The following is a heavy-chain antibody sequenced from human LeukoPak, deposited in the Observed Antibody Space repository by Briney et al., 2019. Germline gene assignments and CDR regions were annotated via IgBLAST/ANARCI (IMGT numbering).Heavy chain of an antibody. CDR3: AREGPYVDFWSGYTDY. V-gene: IGHV3-48*01. Sequence: GGSLRLSCAASGFTFSSYEMNWVRQAPGKGLEWVSYISSSSSTIYYADSVKGRFTISRDNAKNSLYLQMNSLRAEDTAVYYCAREGPYVDFWSGYTDYWGQGTLVTVSS. J-gene: IGHJ4*02. D-gene: IGHD3-3*01. CDR2: ISSSSSTI. CDR1: GFTFSSYE.